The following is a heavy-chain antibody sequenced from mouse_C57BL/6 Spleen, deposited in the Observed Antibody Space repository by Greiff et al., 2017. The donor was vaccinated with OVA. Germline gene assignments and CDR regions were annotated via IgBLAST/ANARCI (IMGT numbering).Heavy chain of an antibody. CDR2: INPNYGTT. Sequence: EVKLVESGPELVKPGASVKISCKASGYSFTDYNMNWVKQSNGKSLEWIGVINPNYGTTSYNQKFKGKATLTVDQSSSTAYMQLNSLTSEDSAVYYGAREDHYGSSSWYFDVWGTGTTVTVSS. CDR1: GYSFTDYN. J-gene: IGHJ1*03. V-gene: IGHV1-39*01. CDR3: AREDHYGSSSWYFDV. D-gene: IGHD1-1*01.